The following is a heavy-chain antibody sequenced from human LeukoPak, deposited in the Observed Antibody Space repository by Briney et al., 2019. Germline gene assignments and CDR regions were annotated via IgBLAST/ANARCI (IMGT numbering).Heavy chain of an antibody. CDR3: ARDGIIIQHFDN. D-gene: IGHD1-26*01. CDR1: GGSISSTNYY. Sequence: SETLSLTCTVSGGSISSTNYYWGWIRQPPGKGLEWIGGIYYRGSTYYNPSLRSRVTMSVDTSKNQFSLKLNSVIAADTAVYYCARDGIIIQHFDNWGQGTLVTVSS. CDR2: IYYRGST. J-gene: IGHJ4*02. V-gene: IGHV4-39*07.